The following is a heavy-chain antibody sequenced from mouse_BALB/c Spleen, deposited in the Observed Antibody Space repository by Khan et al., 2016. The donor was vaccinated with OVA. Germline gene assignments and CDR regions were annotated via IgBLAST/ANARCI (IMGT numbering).Heavy chain of an antibody. CDR2: INTYTGEP. V-gene: IGHV9-3-1*01. CDR3: ARSNSNGYFNV. CDR1: GYTFTNYG. J-gene: IGHJ1*01. Sequence: QIQLVQSGPELKKPGETVKISCKDSGYTFTNYGMNWVKQAPGKGLKWMGWINTYTGEPTYADDFKGRSAFSLETSASTASLQNKNLKNEHTAAYFCARSNSNGYFNVWGAGTTVTVSS. D-gene: IGHD4-1*01.